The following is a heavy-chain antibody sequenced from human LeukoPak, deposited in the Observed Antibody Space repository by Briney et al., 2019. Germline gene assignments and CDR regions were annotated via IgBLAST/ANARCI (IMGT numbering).Heavy chain of an antibody. D-gene: IGHD3-22*01. CDR2: ISAYNGNT. CDR1: GYTFTSYG. V-gene: IGHV1-18*01. CDR3: ARDHYDSSGYYSPDY. J-gene: IGHJ4*02. Sequence: GASVKVSCKASGYTFTSYGISWVRQAPGQGLEWMGWISAYNGNTNYAQKLQGRVTMTTDTSTSTAYMELRSLRSDDTAVYYCARDHYDSSGYYSPDYWGQGTLVTVSS.